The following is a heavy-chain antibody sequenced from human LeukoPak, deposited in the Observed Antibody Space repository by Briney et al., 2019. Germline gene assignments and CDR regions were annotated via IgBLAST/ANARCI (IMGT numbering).Heavy chain of an antibody. Sequence: ASVKVSCKASGYTFTGYYMHWVRQAPGQGLEWMGWISAYNGNTNYAQKLQGRVTMTTDTSTSTAYMELRSLRSDDTAVYYCARVGSRYPGIAVAAPGHFDYWGQGTLVTVSS. CDR2: ISAYNGNT. D-gene: IGHD6-19*01. J-gene: IGHJ4*02. CDR1: GYTFTGYY. CDR3: ARVGSRYPGIAVAAPGHFDY. V-gene: IGHV1-18*04.